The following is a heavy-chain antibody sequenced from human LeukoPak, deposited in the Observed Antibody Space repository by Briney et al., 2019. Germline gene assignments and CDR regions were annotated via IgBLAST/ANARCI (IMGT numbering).Heavy chain of an antibody. CDR3: ARFRRDGYNYY. Sequence: SETLSLTCAVYGGSFSGYYWSWIRQPPGKGLEWIGEINHSGSTNYNPSLKSRVTISVDTSKNQFSLKLSSVTAADTAVYYCARFRRDGYNYYWGQGTLVTVSS. CDR2: INHSGST. V-gene: IGHV4-34*01. CDR1: GGSFSGYY. J-gene: IGHJ4*02. D-gene: IGHD5-24*01.